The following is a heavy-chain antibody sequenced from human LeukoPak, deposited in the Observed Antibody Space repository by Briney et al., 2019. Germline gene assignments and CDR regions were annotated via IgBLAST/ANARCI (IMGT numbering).Heavy chain of an antibody. J-gene: IGHJ3*02. CDR3: ARDLLYAFDI. Sequence: GRSLRLSCAASGFTFSSYGMHWVRQAPGKGLEWVAVISYDGSNKYYADSVKGRFTISRDNSKNTLYLQMNSLSAEDTAVYYCARDLLYAFDIWGRGTVVTVSS. CDR1: GFTFSSYG. V-gene: IGHV3-30*03. CDR2: ISYDGSNK.